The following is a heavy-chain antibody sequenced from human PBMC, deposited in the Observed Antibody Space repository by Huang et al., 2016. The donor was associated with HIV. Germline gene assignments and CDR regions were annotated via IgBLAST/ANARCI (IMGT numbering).Heavy chain of an antibody. CDR2: VNDSGAT. CDR3: ARQWTILEWLLGLDV. J-gene: IGHJ6*02. V-gene: IGHV4-34*02. Sequence: QMQLQQRGAGLLKPSETLSLTCGVSGGSFTGNYLTWIRQAPGKGLEWIGEVNDSGATNYTSSINGRVTISLDKSNRELALNLRAVTAADTAVYYCARQWTILEWLLGLDVWGQGTTVIVSS. CDR1: GGSFTGNY. D-gene: IGHD3-3*01.